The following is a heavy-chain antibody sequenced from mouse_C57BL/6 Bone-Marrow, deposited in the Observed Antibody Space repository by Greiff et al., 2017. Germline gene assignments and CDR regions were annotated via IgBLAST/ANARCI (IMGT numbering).Heavy chain of an antibody. V-gene: IGHV1-47*01. J-gene: IGHJ3*01. CDR1: GYTFTTYP. CDR3: AIPIYDGYYWFAY. D-gene: IGHD2-3*01. Sequence: QVQLQQSGAELVKPGASVKMSCKASGYTFTTYPLEWMKQNHGKSLEWIGNFHPYNDDTKYNEKFKGKATLTVEKSSSTVYLELSRLTSDDSAVYYCAIPIYDGYYWFAYWGQGTLVTVSA. CDR2: FHPYNDDT.